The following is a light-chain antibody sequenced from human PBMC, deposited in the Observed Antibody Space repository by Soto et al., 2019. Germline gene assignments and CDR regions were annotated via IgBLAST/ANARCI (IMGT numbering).Light chain of an antibody. CDR1: QSVAKNY. V-gene: IGKV3-20*01. CDR2: GAS. Sequence: EIVLTQSPGTLSLSPGERASLACRASQSVAKNYFAWYQQKPGQALRLLISGASSRATGIPDRFSGSGSGTDFTLTVSRLEAEDFAVYFCQQYASSPLTFGGGTRVEIK. J-gene: IGKJ4*01. CDR3: QQYASSPLT.